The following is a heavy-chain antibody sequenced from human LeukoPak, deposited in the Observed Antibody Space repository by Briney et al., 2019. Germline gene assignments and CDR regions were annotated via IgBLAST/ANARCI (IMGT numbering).Heavy chain of an antibody. CDR1: GYTFTSYY. V-gene: IGHV1-69*06. CDR3: ARARGDSHRWDQLVDP. Sequence: GASVKVSCKASGYTFTSYYMHWVRQAPGQGLEWMGGIIPIFGTANYAQKFQGRVTITADKSTSTAYMELSSLRSEDTTVYYCARARGDSHRWDQLVDPWGQGTLVTVSS. D-gene: IGHD1-1*01. J-gene: IGHJ5*02. CDR2: IIPIFGTA.